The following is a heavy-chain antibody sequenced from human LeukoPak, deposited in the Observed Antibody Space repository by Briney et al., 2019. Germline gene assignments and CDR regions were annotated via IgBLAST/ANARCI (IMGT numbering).Heavy chain of an antibody. J-gene: IGHJ4*02. V-gene: IGHV4-31*03. Sequence: SETLSLTCTVSVGSSSSGGYYWSWIRQHPGKGLEWIGYIHYSGSTYYNPSLKSRVTISVDTSKNQFSLKLSSVTAADTAVYYCARVGYNYGIDYWGQGTLVTVSS. CDR3: ARVGYNYGIDY. CDR2: IHYSGST. CDR1: VGSSSSGGYY. D-gene: IGHD5-18*01.